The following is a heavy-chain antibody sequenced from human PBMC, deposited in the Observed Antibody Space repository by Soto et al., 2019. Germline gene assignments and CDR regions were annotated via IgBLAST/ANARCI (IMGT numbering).Heavy chain of an antibody. Sequence: GGSLRLSCAASGFTFSSYGMHWVRQAPGKGLEWVSSITSSSSYIYYADSVKGRFTISRDNAKNSLYLQMNSLRAEDTAVYYCARDLAAALLLWGQGTLVTVSS. CDR2: ITSSSSYI. V-gene: IGHV3-21*01. CDR3: ARDLAAALLL. CDR1: GFTFSSYG. J-gene: IGHJ4*02. D-gene: IGHD6-13*01.